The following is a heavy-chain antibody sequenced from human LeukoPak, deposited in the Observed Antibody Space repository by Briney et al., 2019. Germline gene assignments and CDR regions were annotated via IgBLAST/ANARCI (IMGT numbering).Heavy chain of an antibody. J-gene: IGHJ4*02. CDR3: AKDLYYYDSSGYYGLPFDY. CDR1: GFTFSSYG. CDR2: ISGSGGSI. Sequence: GGSLRLSCAASGFTFSSYGMSWVRQAPGKGLEWVSAISGSGGSIYYADSVKGRFTISRDNSKNTLYLQMNSLRAGDTAVYYCAKDLYYYDSSGYYGLPFDYWGQGTLVTVSS. V-gene: IGHV3-23*01. D-gene: IGHD3-22*01.